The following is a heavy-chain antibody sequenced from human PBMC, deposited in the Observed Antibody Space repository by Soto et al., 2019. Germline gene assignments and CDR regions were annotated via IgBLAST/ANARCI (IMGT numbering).Heavy chain of an antibody. J-gene: IGHJ6*02. CDR3: ARYISNYGMDV. Sequence: GGFLRLSCAASGFTFSSYGMHWVRQAPGKGLEWVAVIWYDGSHKYYADSVKGRFTISRDNSKNTLYLQMNSLRAEDTAVYYWARYISNYGMDVWGQGTTVNVSS. CDR2: IWYDGSHK. CDR1: GFTFSSYG. V-gene: IGHV3-33*01.